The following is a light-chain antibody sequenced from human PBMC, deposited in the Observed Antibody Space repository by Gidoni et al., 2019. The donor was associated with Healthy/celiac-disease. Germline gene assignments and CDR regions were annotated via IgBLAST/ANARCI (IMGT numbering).Light chain of an antibody. V-gene: IGKV3-11*01. Sequence: EIVLTHSPATLSLSPGERATLACRASQRVSSYLAWYQQKPGQAPRLLIYDASNRATGIPARFSGSGSGTDFTLTISSLEPEDFAVYYCQQRSNWPLLTFGGGTKVEIK. J-gene: IGKJ4*01. CDR2: DAS. CDR1: QRVSSY. CDR3: QQRSNWPLLT.